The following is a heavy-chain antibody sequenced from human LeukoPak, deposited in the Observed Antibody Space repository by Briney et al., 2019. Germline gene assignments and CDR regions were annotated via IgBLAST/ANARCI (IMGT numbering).Heavy chain of an antibody. V-gene: IGHV3-74*01. CDR1: GFTFSSYW. CDR3: AKDDGSDFWSGYYDNWFDP. Sequence: GGSLRLSCAASGFTFSSYWMHWVRQAPGKGLVWVSRINSDGSSTSYADSVKGRFTISRDNSKNTLYLQMNSLRAEDTAVYYCAKDDGSDFWSGYYDNWFDPWGQGTLVTVSS. D-gene: IGHD3-3*01. J-gene: IGHJ5*02. CDR2: INSDGSST.